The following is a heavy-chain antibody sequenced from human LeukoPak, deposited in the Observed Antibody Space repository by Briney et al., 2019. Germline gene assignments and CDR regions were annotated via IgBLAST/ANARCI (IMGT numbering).Heavy chain of an antibody. V-gene: IGHV1-2*06. Sequence: ASVKVSCKASGYTFTGYYMHWVRQAPGQGLEWMGRINPNSGGTKYEQKLQGTVTMIRDTTISTAYMELSRLGSDDTAVYYWARDRYCSSASCYAAGWFDPWGQGTLVTVSS. D-gene: IGHD2-2*01. CDR2: INPNSGGT. J-gene: IGHJ5*02. CDR3: ARDRYCSSASCYAAGWFDP. CDR1: GYTFTGYY.